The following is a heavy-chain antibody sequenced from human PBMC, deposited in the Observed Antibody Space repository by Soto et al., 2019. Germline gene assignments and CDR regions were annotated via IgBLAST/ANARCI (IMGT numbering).Heavy chain of an antibody. CDR3: ISTPYYYDIQGFDY. J-gene: IGHJ4*02. Sequence: EVQLVESGGGLVKPGGSLRLSCAASGFTFSNAWMSWVRQAPGKGLEWVGRIKSKTDGGTTDYAAPVKGRFTISRDDSKNTLYLQMNSLKTEDTAVYYCISTPYYYDIQGFDYWGQGTLVTVSS. CDR1: GFTFSNAW. CDR2: IKSKTDGGTT. D-gene: IGHD3-22*01. V-gene: IGHV3-15*01.